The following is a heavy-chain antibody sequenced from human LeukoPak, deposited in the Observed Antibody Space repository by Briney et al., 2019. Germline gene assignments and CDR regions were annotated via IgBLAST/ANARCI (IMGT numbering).Heavy chain of an antibody. CDR2: ISSSGSTI. CDR3: ARGDRRRAFDI. Sequence: GGWLRLSCAASGFTFSDYYMSLIRQAPGKGLEWVSYISSSGSTIYYADSVKGRFTIFRDNDKNSLYLQMNSLRAEDTAVYYCARGDRRRAFDIWGQGKMVTVSS. V-gene: IGHV3-11*01. J-gene: IGHJ3*02. D-gene: IGHD3-16*02. CDR1: GFTFSDYY.